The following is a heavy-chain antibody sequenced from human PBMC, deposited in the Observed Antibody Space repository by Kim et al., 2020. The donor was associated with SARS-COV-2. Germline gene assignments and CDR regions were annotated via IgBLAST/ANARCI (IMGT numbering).Heavy chain of an antibody. D-gene: IGHD3-10*01. CDR2: VYYSGVT. Sequence: SETLSLTCNVSGGSISTYYWNWIRQPPGKGLEWIGFVYYSGVTKDNPSLKNRLTISRDTSKNHFSLSLTSVTAADTAVYYCATFGSSYGSGTYFDYWGQG. CDR3: ATFGSSYGSGTYFDY. CDR1: GGSISTYY. J-gene: IGHJ4*02. V-gene: IGHV4-59*12.